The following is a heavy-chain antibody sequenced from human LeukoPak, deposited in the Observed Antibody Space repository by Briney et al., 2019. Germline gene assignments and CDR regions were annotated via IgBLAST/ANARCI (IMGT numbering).Heavy chain of an antibody. Sequence: PGGSLRLSCAASGFTFSDYYMSWIRQAPGKGLEWVSYISSSGSTIYYADSVKGRFTISRDNSKNTLYLQMNSLRAEDTAVYYCARDLSGWDGDFDYWGQGTLVTVSS. V-gene: IGHV3-11*04. CDR1: GFTFSDYY. CDR3: ARDLSGWDGDFDY. J-gene: IGHJ4*02. D-gene: IGHD6-19*01. CDR2: ISSSGSTI.